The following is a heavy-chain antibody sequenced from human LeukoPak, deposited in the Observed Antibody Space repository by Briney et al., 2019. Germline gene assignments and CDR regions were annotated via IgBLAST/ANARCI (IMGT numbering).Heavy chain of an antibody. CDR1: GFTVSTNY. D-gene: IGHD4-17*01. CDR2: IYSGGST. CDR3: ARAPSRTVTGYFDY. J-gene: IGHJ4*02. V-gene: IGHV3-66*01. Sequence: RGSLRLSCAASGFTVSTNYMSWVRQAPGKGLEWVSVIYSGGSTYYADSVKGRFTISRDNSKNTLYLQMNSLRAEDTAVYYCARAPSRTVTGYFDYWGQGTLVTVSS.